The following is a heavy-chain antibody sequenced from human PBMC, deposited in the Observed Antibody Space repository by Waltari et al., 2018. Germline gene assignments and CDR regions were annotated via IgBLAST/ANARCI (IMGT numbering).Heavy chain of an antibody. J-gene: IGHJ4*02. CDR2: ISGDSRFI. Sequence: EVQLVESGGGLVKPGGSLRLSCEASGFTFSGYSMNWVRQAPGEGLEWFSSISGDSRFIYYADSVNGRFTISSDDAKNSLYLQMNSLRVEDTAVYYCARDRRGYFDYWGPGTLVSVSS. CDR3: ARDRRGYFDY. CDR1: GFTFSGYS. D-gene: IGHD3-16*01. V-gene: IGHV3-21*01.